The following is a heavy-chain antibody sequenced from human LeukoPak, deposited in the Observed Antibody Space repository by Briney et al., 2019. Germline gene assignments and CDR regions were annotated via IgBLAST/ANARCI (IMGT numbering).Heavy chain of an antibody. V-gene: IGHV1-18*04. J-gene: IGHJ3*02. CDR2: ISAYNGNT. D-gene: IGHD5-18*01. Sequence: GASVKVSCKASGYTFTSYGISWVRQAPGQGLGWRGWISAYNGNTNYAQKLQGRVTMTTDTSTSTAYMELRSLRSDDTAVYYCARDVKVQLWLPGAFDIWGQGTMVTVSS. CDR1: GYTFTSYG. CDR3: ARDVKVQLWLPGAFDI.